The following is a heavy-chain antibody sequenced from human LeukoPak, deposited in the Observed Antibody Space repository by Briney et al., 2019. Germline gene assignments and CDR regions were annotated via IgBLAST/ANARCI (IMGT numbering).Heavy chain of an antibody. CDR3: ARDGGEDAFDI. CDR2: IYYSGST. V-gene: IGHV4-59*01. CDR1: GGAISSSY. D-gene: IGHD3-16*01. Sequence: PSETLSLTCTVSGGAISSSYWSWIRQPPGKGLEWIGYIYYSGSTNYNPSLKSRVTISVDTSKNQFSLKLSSVTAADTAVYYCARDGGEDAFDIWGQGTMVTVSS. J-gene: IGHJ3*02.